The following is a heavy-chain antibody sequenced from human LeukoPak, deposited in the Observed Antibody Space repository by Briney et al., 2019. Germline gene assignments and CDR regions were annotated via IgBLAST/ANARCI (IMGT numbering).Heavy chain of an antibody. CDR3: ARSYYDYVWGPFDY. V-gene: IGHV4-4*07. CDR2: FYTSGST. CDR1: GASIRDYY. J-gene: IGHJ4*02. D-gene: IGHD3-16*01. Sequence: SETLTLTCSVSGASIRDYYWNWIRQPAGKGLEWIGRFYTSGSTNYNPSLRGRANMSVDTSKNQLSLKLSSVTAADTAVYYCARSYYDYVWGPFDYWGQGTLVTVSS.